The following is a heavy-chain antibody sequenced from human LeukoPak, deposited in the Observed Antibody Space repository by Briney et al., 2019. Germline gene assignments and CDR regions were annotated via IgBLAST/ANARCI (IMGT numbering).Heavy chain of an antibody. CDR2: IYTSGST. J-gene: IGHJ3*02. V-gene: IGHV4-4*07. CDR1: GGSISSYY. CDR3: ARVLLWFRESSAFDI. D-gene: IGHD3-10*01. Sequence: SETLSLTCTVPGGSISSYYWSWIRQPAGKGLEWIGRIYTSGSTNYNPSLKSRVTMSVDTSKNQFSLKLSSVTAADTAVYYCARVLLWFRESSAFDIWGQGTMVTVSS.